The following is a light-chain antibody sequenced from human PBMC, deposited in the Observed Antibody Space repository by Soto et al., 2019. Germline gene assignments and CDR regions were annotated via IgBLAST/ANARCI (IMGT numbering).Light chain of an antibody. CDR3: CSYAGSYYYV. V-gene: IGLV2-11*01. CDR2: DVS. CDR1: SSDVGGYNY. Sequence: QSALSHPRSVCWSPGHAVTISCTGTSSDVGGYNYVSWYQEQPGKAPKLMIYDVSKRPSGVPDRFSGSKSGNTASLTISGLQAEDEADYYCCSYAGSYYYVFGTGTKVTVL. J-gene: IGLJ1*01.